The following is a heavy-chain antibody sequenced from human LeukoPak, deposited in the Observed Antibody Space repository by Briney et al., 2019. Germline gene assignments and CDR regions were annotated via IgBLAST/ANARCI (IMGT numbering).Heavy chain of an antibody. CDR2: ISYDGSNK. V-gene: IGHV3-30*18. Sequence: GGSLRLSCAASGFTFSSYGMHWVRQAPGKGLEWVAAISYDGSNKYYADSVKGRFTISRDNSKNTLYLQMNSLRAEDTAVYYCAKDRGYCSSTSCYWKRRMYYFDYWGQGTLVTVSS. D-gene: IGHD2-2*01. J-gene: IGHJ4*02. CDR1: GFTFSSYG. CDR3: AKDRGYCSSTSCYWKRRMYYFDY.